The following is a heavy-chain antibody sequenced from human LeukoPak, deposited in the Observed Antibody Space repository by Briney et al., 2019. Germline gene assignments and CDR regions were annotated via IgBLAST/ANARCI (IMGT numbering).Heavy chain of an antibody. Sequence: AGGSLRLSCAASGFTFSNYDVHWVRQAPGKGLEWVAVISYDGSNKYYADSVKGRFTISRDNSKNTLYLQMNSLRAEDTAVYYCAKVQAAAGIDYWGQGTLVTVSS. CDR2: ISYDGSNK. D-gene: IGHD6-13*01. J-gene: IGHJ4*02. CDR3: AKVQAAAGIDY. CDR1: GFTFSNYD. V-gene: IGHV3-30*18.